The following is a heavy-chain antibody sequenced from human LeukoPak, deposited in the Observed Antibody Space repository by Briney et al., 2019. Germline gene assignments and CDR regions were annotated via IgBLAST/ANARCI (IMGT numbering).Heavy chain of an antibody. CDR3: ARDGFLGPVTAYLDY. CDR2: VKSDGSST. J-gene: IGHJ4*02. D-gene: IGHD2-21*02. Sequence: GGCLRLSCAASGFTFSSYAMPWVRQAPGKGLGWGSRVKSDGSSTSCADSVKGRFTISRDNARNTLYLQMNSLRAEDTAVYYCARDGFLGPVTAYLDYWGQGTPVTVSS. CDR1: GFTFSSYA. V-gene: IGHV3-74*01.